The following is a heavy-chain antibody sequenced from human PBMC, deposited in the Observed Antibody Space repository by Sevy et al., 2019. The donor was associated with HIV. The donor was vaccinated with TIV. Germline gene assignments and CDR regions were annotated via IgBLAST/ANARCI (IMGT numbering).Heavy chain of an antibody. CDR3: ARGFMGADYYYGMDV. CDR1: RLTFSSST. Sequence: GGSLRLSCAASRLTFSSSTVIWVRQAPGKGLEWVSYISSSGTTTYYADSVKGRFTISRDNAKNSLYLQMNSLGDEDTAVYYCARGFMGADYYYGMDVWGQGTTVTVSS. D-gene: IGHD3-3*01. J-gene: IGHJ6*02. V-gene: IGHV3-48*02. CDR2: ISSSGTTT.